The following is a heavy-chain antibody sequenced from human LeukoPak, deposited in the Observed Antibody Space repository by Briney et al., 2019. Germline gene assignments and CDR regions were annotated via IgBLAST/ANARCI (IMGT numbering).Heavy chain of an antibody. D-gene: IGHD1-26*01. Sequence: PGGSLRLSCAASGFTFSNYAMHWVRQAPGKGLEWVAVISYDGSNKYYADSVKGRFTISRDNSKNTLYLQMNSLRAEDTAVYYCARGGVNSGSYRTYYFDYWGQGTLVTVSS. CDR1: GFTFSNYA. CDR3: ARGGVNSGSYRTYYFDY. V-gene: IGHV3-30*04. CDR2: ISYDGSNK. J-gene: IGHJ4*02.